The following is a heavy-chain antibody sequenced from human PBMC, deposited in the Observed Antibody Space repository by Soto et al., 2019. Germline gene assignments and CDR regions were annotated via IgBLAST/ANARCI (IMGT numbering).Heavy chain of an antibody. D-gene: IGHD6-13*01. J-gene: IGHJ3*02. Sequence: DLEESGGGLSQPGRSLGLSCEPSGFTFSSNEMHWVGQAPGKGLEWVAVIPNTENKKYYADSVKGRFTISRDNSQNTLFLQMDSLMSEDTAMYYCARTAGGRVRGALDIWGQGTMVTVS. CDR1: GFTFSSNE. CDR3: ARTAGGRVRGALDI. V-gene: IGHV3-30-3*01. CDR2: IPNTENKK.